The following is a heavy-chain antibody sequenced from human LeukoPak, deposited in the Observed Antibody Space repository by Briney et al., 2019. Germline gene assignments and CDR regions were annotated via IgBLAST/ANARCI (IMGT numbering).Heavy chain of an antibody. D-gene: IGHD1-26*01. J-gene: IGHJ4*02. CDR1: GYTFTGYY. V-gene: IGHV1-2*02. CDR2: INPNSGGT. Sequence: GASVKVSCKASGYTFTGYYMHWVRQAPGQGLEWMGWINPNSGGTNYAQKFQGRVTMTRDTSISTAYMELSRVRSDGPSVYYCARDETAGIVDAHDYWGQGTMVTVSS. CDR3: ARDETAGIVDAHDY.